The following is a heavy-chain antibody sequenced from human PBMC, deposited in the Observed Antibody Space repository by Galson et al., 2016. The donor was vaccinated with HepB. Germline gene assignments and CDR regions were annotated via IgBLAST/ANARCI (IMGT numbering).Heavy chain of an antibody. Sequence: TLSLTCTVSGDSISSGGYYWNWIRQHPGKGLEWVGHIYSGGSTYYNPSLKSRLIISVDTSKNQISLKLSSVTAADTAVYYCARDLSAGRWWFDPWGQGTLVTVSA. J-gene: IGHJ5*02. CDR3: ARDLSAGRWWFDP. D-gene: IGHD6-19*01. V-gene: IGHV4-31*03. CDR1: GDSISSGGYY. CDR2: IYSGGST.